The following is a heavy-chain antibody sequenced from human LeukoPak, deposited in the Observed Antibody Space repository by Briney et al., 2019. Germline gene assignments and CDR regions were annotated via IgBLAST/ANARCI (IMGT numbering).Heavy chain of an antibody. CDR1: GFTFSSYG. Sequence: GSLRLSCAASGFTFSSYGMHWVRQAPGKGLEWVAVIWYDGSNKYYADSVKGRFTISRDNSKNTLYLQMNSLRAEDTAVYYCARAQTNSDGMDVWGQGTTVTVSS. V-gene: IGHV3-33*01. CDR2: IWYDGSNK. D-gene: IGHD2-21*01. CDR3: ARAQTNSDGMDV. J-gene: IGHJ6*02.